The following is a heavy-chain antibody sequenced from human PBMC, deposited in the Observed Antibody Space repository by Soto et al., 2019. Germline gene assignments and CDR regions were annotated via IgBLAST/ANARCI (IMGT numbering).Heavy chain of an antibody. CDR1: GGSISSFTYY. CDR2: VYYNENT. D-gene: IGHD3-10*01. CDR3: ARERHYYGSGSYGMDV. J-gene: IGHJ6*02. V-gene: IGHV4-39*07. Sequence: SETLSLTCTVSGGSISSFTYYWGWIRQPPGKGLEWIGTVYYNENTYYNPSLKSRVTITVDTAKNQFSLNLRSVTAADTAVYYCARERHYYGSGSYGMDVWGQGTTVTVSS.